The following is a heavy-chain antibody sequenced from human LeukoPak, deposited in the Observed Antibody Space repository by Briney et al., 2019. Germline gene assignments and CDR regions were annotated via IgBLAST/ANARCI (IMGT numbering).Heavy chain of an antibody. Sequence: GGSLRLSCAASGFTFSNYGIHWVRQAPGKGLEWVATIWKDGSKQHYADSVKGRFTISRDNSKKTLYLQMDSLTVEDTAVYYCARVVAVAPGGAFDIWGQGTMVTVSS. CDR3: ARVVAVAPGGAFDI. V-gene: IGHV3-33*01. J-gene: IGHJ3*02. CDR2: IWKDGSKQ. D-gene: IGHD6-19*01. CDR1: GFTFSNYG.